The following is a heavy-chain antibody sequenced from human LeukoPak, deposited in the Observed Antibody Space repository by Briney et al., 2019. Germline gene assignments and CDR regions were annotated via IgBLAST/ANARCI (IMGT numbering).Heavy chain of an antibody. CDR2: ISAYNGNT. V-gene: IGHV1-18*01. D-gene: IGHD3-10*01. J-gene: IGHJ6*02. CDR1: GYTFTSYG. CDR3: ARGTMVRGVIMGHYYYGMDV. Sequence: GASVKVSCKASGYTFTSYGISWVRQAPGQGLEWMGWISAYNGNTNYAQKLQGRVTMTTDTSTSTAYMELRSLRSDDTAVYYCARGTMVRGVIMGHYYYGMDVWGQGTTATVSS.